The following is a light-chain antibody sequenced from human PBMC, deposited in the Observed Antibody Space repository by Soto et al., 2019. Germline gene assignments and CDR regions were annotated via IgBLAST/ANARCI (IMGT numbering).Light chain of an antibody. CDR3: QQYVASPYT. Sequence: EIVLTQSPATLSLSPGERATLSCRASQSVSGYLAWFQQKPGQAPRLLIYDASTRATGFPARFSGSGSGTDFTLTISSLEPEDFAVYYCQQYVASPYTLGQGTKVDIK. V-gene: IGKV3-11*01. CDR1: QSVSGY. CDR2: DAS. J-gene: IGKJ2*01.